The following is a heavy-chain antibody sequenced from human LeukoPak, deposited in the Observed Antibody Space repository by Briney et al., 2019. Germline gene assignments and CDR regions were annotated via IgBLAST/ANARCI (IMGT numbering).Heavy chain of an antibody. CDR3: ARMGIVATIKRHQSDY. J-gene: IGHJ4*02. CDR1: GFSFSNYG. CDR2: IRYDGTNK. D-gene: IGHD5-12*01. Sequence: PGGSLRLSCAASGFSFSNYGMHWVRQTPGKGREWVAFIRYDGTNKHYADSVKGRLTISRDNSKNTLYLQMNSLRAEDTAVYYCARMGIVATIKRHQSDYWGQGTLVTVSS. V-gene: IGHV3-30*02.